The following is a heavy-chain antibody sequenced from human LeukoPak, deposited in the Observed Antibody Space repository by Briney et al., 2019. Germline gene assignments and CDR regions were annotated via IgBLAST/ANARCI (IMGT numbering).Heavy chain of an antibody. Sequence: PSETLSLTCTVSVGSIVGNSYWSWIRQPPGKGPEWIGHISNTASTYYTPSLPSRVTISLHTSKNQSSLQLRSVTAADTAAYYCAGGGPSSIPLDYWGRRTLVTVSS. V-gene: IGHV4-59*01. D-gene: IGHD1-26*01. J-gene: IGHJ4*02. CDR3: AGGGPSSIPLDY. CDR2: ISNTAST. CDR1: VGSIVGNSY.